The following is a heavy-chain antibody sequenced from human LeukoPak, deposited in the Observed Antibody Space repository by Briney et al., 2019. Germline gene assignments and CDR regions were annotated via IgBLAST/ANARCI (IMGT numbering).Heavy chain of an antibody. Sequence: PGRSLRLSCAASGFTFDDYAMHWLRQAPGKGLAWVSGISGNSGSIGYADSVKGRFTISRDNAKNSLYLQMNSLRAEGTALYYCAKDIGLNWTPDNWFDPWGQGTLVTVSS. CDR2: ISGNSGSI. J-gene: IGHJ5*02. V-gene: IGHV3-9*01. CDR3: AKDIGLNWTPDNWFDP. CDR1: GFTFDDYA. D-gene: IGHD3/OR15-3a*01.